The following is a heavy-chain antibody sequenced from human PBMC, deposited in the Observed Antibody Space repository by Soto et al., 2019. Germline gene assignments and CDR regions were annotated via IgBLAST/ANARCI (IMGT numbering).Heavy chain of an antibody. J-gene: IGHJ4*02. Sequence: SETLSLTCTVSGGSISSSSYYWGWIRQPPGKGLEWIGSIYYSGSTYYNPSLKSRVTISVDTSKNQFSLKLSSVTAADTAVYYCARRGMVADYWGQGTLVTVSS. CDR1: GGSISSSSYY. CDR2: IYYSGST. D-gene: IGHD3-10*01. CDR3: ARRGMVADY. V-gene: IGHV4-39*01.